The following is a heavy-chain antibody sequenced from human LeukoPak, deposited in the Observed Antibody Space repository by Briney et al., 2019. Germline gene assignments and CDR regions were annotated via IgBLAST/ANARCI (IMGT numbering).Heavy chain of an antibody. Sequence: SETLSLTCTVSGGSISSYYWSWIRQPPGKGLEWIGYIYYSGSTNYNPSLKSRVTISVDTSKNQFSLMLSSVTAADTAVYYCAREERLLWFGELYGVWFDPWGQGTLVTVSS. J-gene: IGHJ5*02. V-gene: IGHV4-59*01. CDR3: AREERLLWFGELYGVWFDP. D-gene: IGHD3-10*01. CDR2: IYYSGST. CDR1: GGSISSYY.